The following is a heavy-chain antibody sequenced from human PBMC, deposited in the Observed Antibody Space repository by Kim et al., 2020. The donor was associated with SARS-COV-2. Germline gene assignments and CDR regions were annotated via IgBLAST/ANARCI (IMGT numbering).Heavy chain of an antibody. D-gene: IGHD4-4*01. V-gene: IGHV3-33*01. CDR1: GFTFSSYG. CDR2: IWYDGSNK. CDR3: SGANSNRLGYYGMDV. Sequence: GGSLRLSCAASGFTFSSYGMHWVRQAPGKGLEWVAVIWYDGSNKYYADSVKGRFTISRDNSKNTLYLQMNSLRAEDTAVYYCSGANSNRLGYYGMDVWGQGTTVTVSS. J-gene: IGHJ6*02.